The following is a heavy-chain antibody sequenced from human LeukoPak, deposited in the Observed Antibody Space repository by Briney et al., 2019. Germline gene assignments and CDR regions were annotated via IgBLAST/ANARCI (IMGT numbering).Heavy chain of an antibody. CDR1: GYTFTTYA. D-gene: IGHD3-22*01. Sequence: GASVKVSCKASGYTFTTYAINWVRQAPGQGLEWMGWINTDTGYPTYAQGFIGRFVFSLDTPVRTAYLQISSLKAEDTAVYFCAKSFNPLYSSGSSGQSDWGQGTLVTVSS. J-gene: IGHJ4*02. CDR2: INTDTGYP. CDR3: AKSFNPLYSSGSSGQSD. V-gene: IGHV7-4-1*02.